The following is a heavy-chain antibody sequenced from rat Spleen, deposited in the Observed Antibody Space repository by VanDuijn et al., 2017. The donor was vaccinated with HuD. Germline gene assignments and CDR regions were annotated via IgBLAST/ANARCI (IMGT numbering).Heavy chain of an antibody. CDR1: GFSLISNS. J-gene: IGHJ3*01. CDR2: IQNGGST. Sequence: QVQLKESGPGLVQPSQTLSLTCTVSGFSLISNSLHWVRQPPGKGLEWMGGIQNGGSTDYNSGLKSRLSISRDTSKSQVFLEMNRLPPEDTGTYYCARSHYGDTYTWFPYWGHGTLVTVSS. CDR3: ARSHYGDTYTWFPY. D-gene: IGHD2-2*01. V-gene: IGHV2-1*01.